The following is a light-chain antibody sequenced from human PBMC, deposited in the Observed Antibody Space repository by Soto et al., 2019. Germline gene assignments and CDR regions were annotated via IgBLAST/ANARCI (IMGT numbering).Light chain of an antibody. V-gene: IGKV1-8*01. Sequence: AIRMTQSPSSLSASTGDRVTITCRASQGISSYLAWYQQKPGKAPKLLIYAASTLQSGVPSRFSGSGSGTEFTLTISSLQSEDFAVYYCQQYNNWPPTFGQGTKVDIK. CDR1: QGISSY. J-gene: IGKJ1*01. CDR2: AAS. CDR3: QQYNNWPPT.